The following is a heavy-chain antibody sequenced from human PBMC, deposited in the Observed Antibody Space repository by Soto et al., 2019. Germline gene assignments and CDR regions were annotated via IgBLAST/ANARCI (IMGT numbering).Heavy chain of an antibody. CDR1: GYTFTSYG. D-gene: IGHD3-10*01. Sequence: QVQLVQSGAEVKKPGASVKVSCKASGYTFTSYGISWVRQAPGQGLEWMGWISAYNGNTNYAKKLQGRVTMTTDTSTSTAHMELRRLRSDDTAVYYCARWFGVQDYYGMDVWGQGTKVTVSS. V-gene: IGHV1-18*04. J-gene: IGHJ6*02. CDR2: ISAYNGNT. CDR3: ARWFGVQDYYGMDV.